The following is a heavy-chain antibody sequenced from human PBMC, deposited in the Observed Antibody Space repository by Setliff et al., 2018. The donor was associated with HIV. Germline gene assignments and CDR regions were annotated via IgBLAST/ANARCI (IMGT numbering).Heavy chain of an antibody. CDR2: IHPGDSDT. J-gene: IGHJ6*03. Sequence: GESLTISCEASGYIFTDYWIGWVRQMPGKGLEWMGIIHPGDSDTRYSPSFQGQVTFSADKSISAVYLQWDSLKASDSAIYYCARAPRSPLRWRDNLLSSSSFFMDVWGKGTTVTVSS. CDR1: GYIFTDYW. D-gene: IGHD2-21*01. CDR3: ARAPRSPLRWRDNLLSSSSFFMDV. V-gene: IGHV5-51*01.